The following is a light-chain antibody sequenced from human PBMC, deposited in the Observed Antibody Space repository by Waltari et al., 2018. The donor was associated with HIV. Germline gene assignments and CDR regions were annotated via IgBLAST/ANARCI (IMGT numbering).Light chain of an antibody. V-gene: IGLV1-44*01. CDR1: SSNIGSNT. Sequence: QSVLTQPPSASGTPGQRVTISCSGSSSNIGSNTVNWYQQLPGTAPKLLIYNNNQRPSGFPYRFSGSKSGTSASLAISGLQSEDEADYYCAAWDDSLNGQVFGGGTKLTVL. CDR3: AAWDDSLNGQV. CDR2: NNN. J-gene: IGLJ3*02.